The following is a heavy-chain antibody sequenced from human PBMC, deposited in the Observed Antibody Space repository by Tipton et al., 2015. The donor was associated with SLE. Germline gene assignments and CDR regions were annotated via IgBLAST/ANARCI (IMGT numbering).Heavy chain of an antibody. CDR1: GGSFSGYY. CDR3: AGGDMVVVPAAGGGYYYYMDV. V-gene: IGHV4-34*01. CDR2: INHSGST. J-gene: IGHJ6*03. D-gene: IGHD2-2*01. Sequence: TLSLTCAVYGGSFSGYYWSWIRQPPGKGLEWIGEINHSGSTNYNPSLKSRVTISVDTSKNQFSLKLSSVTAADTAVYYCAGGDMVVVPAAGGGYYYYMDVWGKGTTVTVSS.